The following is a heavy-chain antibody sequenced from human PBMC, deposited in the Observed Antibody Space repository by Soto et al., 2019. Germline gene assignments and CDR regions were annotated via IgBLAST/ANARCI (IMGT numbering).Heavy chain of an antibody. CDR2: IKQDGSEK. J-gene: IGHJ5*02. CDR3: ARGGSYYDSSGYGNWFDP. CDR1: GFTFSSYW. Sequence: GGSLRLSCAASGFTFSSYWMSWVRQAPGKGLEWVANIKQDGSEKYYVDSVKGRFTISRDNAKNSLYLQMNSLRAEDTAVYYCARGGSYYDSSGYGNWFDPWSQGTLVTVSS. D-gene: IGHD3-22*01. V-gene: IGHV3-7*04.